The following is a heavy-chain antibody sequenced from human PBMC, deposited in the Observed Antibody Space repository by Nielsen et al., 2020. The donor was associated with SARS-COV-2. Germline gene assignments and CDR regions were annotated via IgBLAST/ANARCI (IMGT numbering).Heavy chain of an antibody. V-gene: IGHV3-21*01. D-gene: IGHD3-10*01. Sequence: GGSLRLSSAASGFTFSSYSMNWVRQAPGKGLEWVSSISSSSSYIYYADSVKGRFTISRDNAKNSLYLQMNSLRAEDTAVYYCARGYGSGSYVDYWGQGTLVTVSS. CDR1: GFTFSSYS. CDR2: ISSSSSYI. CDR3: ARGYGSGSYVDY. J-gene: IGHJ4*02.